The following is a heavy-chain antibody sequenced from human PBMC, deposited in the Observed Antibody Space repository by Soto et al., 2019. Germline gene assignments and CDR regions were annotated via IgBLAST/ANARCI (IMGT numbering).Heavy chain of an antibody. D-gene: IGHD6-19*01. J-gene: IGHJ4*02. Sequence: SETLSLTCTVSGGSISSYYWSWIRQPPGKGLEWIGYIYYSGSTNYNPSLKSRVTISVDTSKNQFSLKLSSVTAADTAVYYCARQGYSSGYYYFDYWGQGTLVTVSS. V-gene: IGHV4-59*08. CDR1: GGSISSYY. CDR3: ARQGYSSGYYYFDY. CDR2: IYYSGST.